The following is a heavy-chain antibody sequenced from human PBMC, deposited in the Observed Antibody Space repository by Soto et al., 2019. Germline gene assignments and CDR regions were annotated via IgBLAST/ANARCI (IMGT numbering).Heavy chain of an antibody. CDR1: GGSISSSSYY. V-gene: IGHV4-39*01. CDR2: IYYSGST. D-gene: IGHD1-26*01. J-gene: IGHJ4*02. CDR3: ARHPDLSPRIEFDY. Sequence: SETLSLTCTVSGGSISSSSYYWGWIRQPPGKGLEWIGSIYYSGSTYYNPSLKSRVTISVDTSKNQFSLKLSSVTAADTAVYYCARHPDLSPRIEFDYWGQGTLVTVSS.